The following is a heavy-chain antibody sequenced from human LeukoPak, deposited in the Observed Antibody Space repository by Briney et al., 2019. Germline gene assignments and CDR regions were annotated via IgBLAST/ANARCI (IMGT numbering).Heavy chain of an antibody. J-gene: IGHJ4*02. CDR2: IIPIFGIA. Sequence: SVKVSCKASGGTFSSYAISWVRQAPGQGLEWMGRIIPIFGIANYAQKFQGRVTITADKSTSTAYMELSSLRSEDTAVYYCARWDSSGSYFDYWGQGTLVTVSP. D-gene: IGHD3-22*01. V-gene: IGHV1-69*04. CDR3: ARWDSSGSYFDY. CDR1: GGTFSSYA.